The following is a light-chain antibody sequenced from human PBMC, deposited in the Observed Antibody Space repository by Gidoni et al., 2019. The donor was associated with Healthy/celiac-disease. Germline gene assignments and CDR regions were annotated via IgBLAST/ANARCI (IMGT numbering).Light chain of an antibody. CDR3: QQYYSTPWT. J-gene: IGKJ1*01. V-gene: IGKV4-1*01. Sequence: DIVMTHPPASLAASLGERATINCKSSQSVLYSSNNKNYLAWYQQKPGQPPKLLIYWASTRESGVPDRFSGSGSGTDFTLTISSLQAEDVAVYYCQQYYSTPWTFXQXTKVEIK. CDR1: QSVLYSSNNKNY. CDR2: WAS.